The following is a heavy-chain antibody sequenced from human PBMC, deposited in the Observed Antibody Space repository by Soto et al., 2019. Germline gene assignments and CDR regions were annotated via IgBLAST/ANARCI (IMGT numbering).Heavy chain of an antibody. CDR3: ARSSGYSSSWYPDAFDI. V-gene: IGHV3-53*01. J-gene: IGHJ3*02. CDR1: GFTVSSNY. CDR2: IYSGGST. Sequence: GGSLRLSCEASGFTVSSNYISWVRQAPGKGLEWVSVIYSGGSTYYADSVKGRFTISRDNSKNTLYLQMNSLRAEDTAVYYCARSSGYSSSWYPDAFDIWGQGTMVTVSS. D-gene: IGHD6-13*01.